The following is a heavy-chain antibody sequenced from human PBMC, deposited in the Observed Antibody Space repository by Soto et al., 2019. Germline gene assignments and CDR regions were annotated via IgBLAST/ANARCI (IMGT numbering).Heavy chain of an antibody. CDR1: GGSIRSSTYY. V-gene: IGHV4-39*01. CDR2: IFYTGST. Sequence: QLQLQESGPGLVKPSETLSLTCTVSGGSIRSSTYYWGWIRQSPGKGREWIGCIFYTGSTYYSPSLTRRVTLSLAASKNQFYLDLRSVTAADTAVYYCVHAAAGSYQNDYWGQGTLVTVSS. D-gene: IGHD1-26*01. J-gene: IGHJ4*02. CDR3: VHAAAGSYQNDY.